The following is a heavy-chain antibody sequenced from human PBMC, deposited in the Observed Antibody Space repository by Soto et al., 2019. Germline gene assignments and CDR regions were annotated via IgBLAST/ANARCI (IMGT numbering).Heavy chain of an antibody. V-gene: IGHV1-2*04. J-gene: IGHJ4*02. CDR3: ARGRGGYCSCGSCYSDYYFDY. CDR2: INPNSGGT. Sequence: QVQLVQSGADVKKPGASVTVSCKAPGYTFTGSYMHWVRQAPGQGLEWMGWINPNSGGTNYAQKFQGWVTMTRDTSISTAYMELSRLRSDDTAVYYCARGRGGYCSCGSCYSDYYFDYWGQGTLVTVSS. D-gene: IGHD2-15*01. CDR1: GYTFTGSY.